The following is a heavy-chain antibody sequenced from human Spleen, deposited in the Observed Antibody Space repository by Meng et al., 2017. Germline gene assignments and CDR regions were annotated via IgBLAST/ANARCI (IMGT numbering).Heavy chain of an antibody. CDR1: GFTFSSYA. Sequence: GESLKISCAASGFTFSSYAMHWVRQAPGKGLEWVAVISYDGSNKYYADSVKGRFTISRDNSKNTLYLQMNSLRAEDMAVYYCVRDWGGLAMFDYWGQGTLVTVSS. D-gene: IGHD3-16*01. CDR2: ISYDGSNK. J-gene: IGHJ4*02. CDR3: VRDWGGLAMFDY. V-gene: IGHV3-30*01.